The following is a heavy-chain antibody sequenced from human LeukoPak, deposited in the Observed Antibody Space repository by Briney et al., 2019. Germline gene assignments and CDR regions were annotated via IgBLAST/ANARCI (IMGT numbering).Heavy chain of an antibody. J-gene: IGHJ4*02. CDR1: GGSISSGDYY. CDR2: IYYSGST. Sequence: SETLSLTCTVSGGSISSGDYYWSWIRQPPGKGLEWIGYIYYSGSTYYNPSLKSRVTISVDTSKNQFSLKLSSVTAADTAVYYCARSKDDYGDYGEHFLDYWGQGTLVTVSS. D-gene: IGHD4-17*01. CDR3: ARSKDDYGDYGEHFLDY. V-gene: IGHV4-30-4*01.